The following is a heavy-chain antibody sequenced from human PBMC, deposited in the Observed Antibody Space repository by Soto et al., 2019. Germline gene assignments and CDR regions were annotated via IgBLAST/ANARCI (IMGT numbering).Heavy chain of an antibody. Sequence: XATLSLTCTVSGGSISSSSDYWGWIRQPPGKGLEGIGSIYYSGSTYYNPSLKSRVTISVDTSKNQFSLKLSSVTAADTAVYYCARTSILLEQLGVDYYYYYGMDVWGQGTTVTVSS. CDR1: GGSISSSSDY. V-gene: IGHV4-39*01. D-gene: IGHD6-6*01. J-gene: IGHJ6*02. CDR3: ARTSILLEQLGVDYYYYYGMDV. CDR2: IYYSGST.